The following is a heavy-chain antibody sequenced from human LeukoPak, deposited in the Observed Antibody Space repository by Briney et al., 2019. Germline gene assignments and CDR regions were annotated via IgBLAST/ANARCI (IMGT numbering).Heavy chain of an antibody. D-gene: IGHD6-13*01. CDR1: GGSISSGDYY. CDR2: IYYSGST. J-gene: IGHJ6*02. Sequence: PSETLSLTCTVSGGSISSGDYYWSWIRQPPGKGLEWIGYIYYSGSTYYNPSLKSRVTISVDTSKNQFSLKLSSVTAADTAVYYCARGTVGSSSWVYYYYYGMDVWGQGTLVTVSS. CDR3: ARGTVGSSSWVYYYYYGMDV. V-gene: IGHV4-30-4*02.